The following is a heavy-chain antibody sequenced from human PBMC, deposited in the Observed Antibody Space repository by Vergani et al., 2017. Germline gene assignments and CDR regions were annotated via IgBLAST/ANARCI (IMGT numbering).Heavy chain of an antibody. CDR1: GYSFSRGFY. D-gene: IGHD3-10*01. CDR3: GVIMVRAPRPDNWFDS. CDR2: MFHTGEA. J-gene: IGHJ5*01. Sequence: QIQLQESGPGLVKPSETLSLTCSVSGYSFSRGFYWAGIRQTPEKGLEWIGGMFHTGEAYNSPSLQGRVAFSMDTSKNQFSLQLTSVTAADTAVYFCGVIMVRAPRPDNWFDSWGGGSLVTVSS. V-gene: IGHV4-38-2*02.